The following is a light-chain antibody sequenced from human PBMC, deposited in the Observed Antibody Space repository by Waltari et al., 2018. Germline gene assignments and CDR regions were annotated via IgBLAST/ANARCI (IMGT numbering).Light chain of an antibody. CDR1: QSISNW. CDR3: QQYNSYSLLT. CDR2: KAF. V-gene: IGKV1-5*03. J-gene: IGKJ4*01. Sequence: DIQMTQSHSTPSASVGDTIIITCRASQSISNWLAWYQQKPGKAPKLLIYKAFTLETGVPSRFSGSGSGTVFTLTISSLQPDDFATYYCQQYNSYSLLTFGGGTKV.